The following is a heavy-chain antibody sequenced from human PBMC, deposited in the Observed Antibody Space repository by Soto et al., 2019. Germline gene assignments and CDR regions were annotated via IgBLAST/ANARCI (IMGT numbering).Heavy chain of an antibody. Sequence: SETLSLTCTVSGVSISNSSYYWGWVRRPPGKGLEWIGTIYYSGITYYNPSLKSRVTISVDTSKNQFSLKLTSVTAADTAVYYCARNGSNWGQGTLVTVYS. V-gene: IGHV4-39*01. CDR1: GVSISNSSYY. J-gene: IGHJ4*02. CDR3: ARNGSN. CDR2: IYYSGIT.